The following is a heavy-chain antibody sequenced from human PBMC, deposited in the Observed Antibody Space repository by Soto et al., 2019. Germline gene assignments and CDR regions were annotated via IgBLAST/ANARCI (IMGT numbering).Heavy chain of an antibody. CDR3: ARDGGFGELKY. CDR2: IIPVFGTT. Sequence: QVQLVQSGAELKKPGSSVKVSCKASGDTFSGYPINWVRQAPGEGLEWMGRIIPVFGTTNDAQRFEGRVTVTADESTNTADMEGRGLLSEDTAVEYCARDGGFGELKYGGPGTLVTVAS. V-gene: IGHV1-69*18. CDR1: GDTFSGYP. J-gene: IGHJ4*02. D-gene: IGHD3-10*01.